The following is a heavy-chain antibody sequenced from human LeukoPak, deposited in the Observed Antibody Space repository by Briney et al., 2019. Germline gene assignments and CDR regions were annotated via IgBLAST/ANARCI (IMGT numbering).Heavy chain of an antibody. CDR1: GFTFSSYA. D-gene: IGHD6-19*01. CDR3: AKTHNSGWYYDAFDI. Sequence: GGSLRLSCAASGFTFSSYAMSWVRQAPGKGLEWVSGITWNSGGIGYADSVKGRFTISRDNAKNSLYLQMNSLRAEDTALYYCAKTHNSGWYYDAFDIWGQGTMVTVSS. V-gene: IGHV3-9*01. CDR2: ITWNSGGI. J-gene: IGHJ3*02.